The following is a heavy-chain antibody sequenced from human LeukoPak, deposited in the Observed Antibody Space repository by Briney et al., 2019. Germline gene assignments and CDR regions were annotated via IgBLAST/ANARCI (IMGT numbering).Heavy chain of an antibody. CDR3: ARDHLNLFDY. CDR1: GFTFRSYE. CDR2: ISGGGGTT. Sequence: PGGSLRLSCAASGFTFRSYEMIWVRQAPGKGLEWLSYISGGGGTTYYADSVKGRFTISRDNAKNSLYLQMNSLGAGDTAVYYCARDHLNLFDYRGQGALVTVSS. V-gene: IGHV3-48*03. J-gene: IGHJ4*02.